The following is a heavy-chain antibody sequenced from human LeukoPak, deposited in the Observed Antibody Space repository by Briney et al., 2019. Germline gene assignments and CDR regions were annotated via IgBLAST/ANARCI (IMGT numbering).Heavy chain of an antibody. D-gene: IGHD3-22*01. CDR2: INHSGST. J-gene: IGHJ5*02. CDR1: GGSFSGYY. CDR3: AREEDYYDSSGYYSNL. V-gene: IGHV4-34*01. Sequence: SSETLSLTCAVYGGSFSGYYWSWIRQPPGKGLEWIGEINHSGSTNYNPSLKSRVTISVDTSKNQFSLKLSSVTAADTAEYYCAREEDYYDSSGYYSNLWGQGTLVTVSS.